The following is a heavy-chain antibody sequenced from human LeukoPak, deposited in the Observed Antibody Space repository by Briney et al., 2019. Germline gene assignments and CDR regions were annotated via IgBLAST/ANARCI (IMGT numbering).Heavy chain of an antibody. Sequence: PSETLSLTCTVSGGSISSYYWSWIRQPPGKGLEWIGYIYYSGSTNYNPSLKSRVTISVDTSKNQFSLKLSSATAADTAVYYCARLNMRASSCFDYWGQGTLVTVSS. J-gene: IGHJ4*02. V-gene: IGHV4-59*08. CDR3: ARLNMRASSCFDY. CDR2: IYYSGST. CDR1: GGSISSYY. D-gene: IGHD6-13*01.